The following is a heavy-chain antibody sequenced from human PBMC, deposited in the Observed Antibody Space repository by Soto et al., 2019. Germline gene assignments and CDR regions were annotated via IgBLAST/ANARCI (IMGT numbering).Heavy chain of an antibody. V-gene: IGHV1-18*01. D-gene: IGHD3-9*01. CDR3: ARVPYDIQTGYGNWFDP. J-gene: IGHJ5*02. CDR2: IRAYNGNT. Sequence: VACMRSGYRVRTSVMSLVGQSPAQGLDWMGWIRAYNGNTNYAQKMQGRVTMTTDTSTSTAYMELRSLRSDDTAVYYCARVPYDIQTGYGNWFDPWGQGTLVTVS. CDR1: GYRVRTSV.